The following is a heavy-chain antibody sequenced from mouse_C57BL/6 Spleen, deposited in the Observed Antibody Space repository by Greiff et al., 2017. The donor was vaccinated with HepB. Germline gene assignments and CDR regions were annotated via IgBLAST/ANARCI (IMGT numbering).Heavy chain of an antibody. Sequence: VHVKQSGAELVKPGASVKLSCTASGFNIKDYYMHWVKQRTEQGLEWIGRIDPEDGETKYAPKFQGKATITADTSSNTAYLQLSSLTSEDTAVYYCAVYYGSEGDYFDYWGQGTTLTVSS. J-gene: IGHJ2*01. CDR2: IDPEDGET. CDR3: AVYYGSEGDYFDY. D-gene: IGHD1-1*01. CDR1: GFNIKDYY. V-gene: IGHV14-2*01.